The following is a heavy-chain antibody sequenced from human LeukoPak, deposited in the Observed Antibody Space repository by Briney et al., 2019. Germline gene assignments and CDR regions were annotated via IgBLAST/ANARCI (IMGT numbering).Heavy chain of an antibody. CDR1: GFTFSTYW. D-gene: IGHD2-15*01. Sequence: GGSXRLXCAASGFTFSTYWMSWVRQAPGKGLEWVANIKQDGTETHYVDSVKGRFTISRDNAKNSLYLQMNSLRAEDTAVYFCASGNYFDYWGQGTLVAVSS. CDR2: IKQDGTET. CDR3: ASGNYFDY. V-gene: IGHV3-7*01. J-gene: IGHJ4*02.